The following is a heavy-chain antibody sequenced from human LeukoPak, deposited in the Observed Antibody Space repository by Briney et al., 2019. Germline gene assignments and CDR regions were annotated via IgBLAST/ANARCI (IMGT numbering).Heavy chain of an antibody. CDR1: GGSISSGSYY. V-gene: IGHV4-61*02. J-gene: IGHJ3*02. CDR3: ARDLVGARAFDI. D-gene: IGHD1-26*01. CDR2: IYTSGST. Sequence: SQTLSLTCTVSGGSISSGSYYWSWIRQPAGKGLEWIGRIYTSGSTNYNPSLKSRVTISVDTSKNQFSLTLSSVTAADTAVYYCARDLVGARAFDIWGQGTMVTVSS.